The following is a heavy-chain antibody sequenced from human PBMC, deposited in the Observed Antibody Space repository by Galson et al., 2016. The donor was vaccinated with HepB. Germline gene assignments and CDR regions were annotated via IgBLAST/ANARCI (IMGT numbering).Heavy chain of an antibody. CDR2: TYYRSKWYN. CDR1: GDSVTNNGAA. D-gene: IGHD1-26*01. V-gene: IGHV6-1*01. Sequence: CAISGDSVTNNGAAWTWIRQSPSRGLEWLGRTYYRSKWYNTYAVSVKRRITINPDTSKNQFSLQLTSVTLEDTAVYYCARGVAPWALGSLGFHMDVWGQGTTVTVSS. J-gene: IGHJ6*02. CDR3: ARGVAPWALGSLGFHMDV.